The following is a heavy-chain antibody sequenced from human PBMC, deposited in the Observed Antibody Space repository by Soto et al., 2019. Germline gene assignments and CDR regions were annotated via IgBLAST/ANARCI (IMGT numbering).Heavy chain of an antibody. CDR1: GGSISSGGYY. V-gene: IGHV4-31*03. Sequence: QVQLQESGPGLVKPSQTLSLTCTVSGGSISSGGYYWSWSRQHPGKGLEWIGYIYYSGSTYYNPSLKSRVTRSVDTSKNQFALKLSSVTAADTAVYYCARVSPSSCGGVIAGFDYWGQGTLFTGSS. J-gene: IGHJ4*02. CDR2: IYYSGST. D-gene: IGHD3-16*02. CDR3: ARVSPSSCGGVIAGFDY.